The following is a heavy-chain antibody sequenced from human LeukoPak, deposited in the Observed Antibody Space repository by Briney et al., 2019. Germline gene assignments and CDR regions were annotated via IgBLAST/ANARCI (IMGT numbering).Heavy chain of an antibody. CDR2: ISRSSTYI. D-gene: IGHD2-21*02. J-gene: IGHJ4*02. Sequence: GGSLRLSCAASGFTFSSYSMNWVRQAPGKGLEWVSSISRSSTYIYYADSVKGRFTISRDNAKNSLYLQMNSLRAEHTAVYYCASRRTAYCGGDCPEGYWGQGTLVTVSS. CDR3: ASRRTAYCGGDCPEGY. CDR1: GFTFSSYS. V-gene: IGHV3-21*01.